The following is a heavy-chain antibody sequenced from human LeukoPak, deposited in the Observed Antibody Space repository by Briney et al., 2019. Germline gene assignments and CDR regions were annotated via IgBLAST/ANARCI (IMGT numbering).Heavy chain of an antibody. CDR1: GFTFSDYY. V-gene: IGHV3-20*04. J-gene: IGHJ6*03. CDR3: AKRKLTSRTGYYMDV. D-gene: IGHD1-14*01. CDR2: INWNGGST. Sequence: PGGSLRLSCAASGFTFSDYYISWIRQAPGKGLEWVSGINWNGGSTGYADSVKGRFTIARDNAKNSLYLQMNSLRAEDTAVYYCAKRKLTSRTGYYMDVWGKGTTVTVSS.